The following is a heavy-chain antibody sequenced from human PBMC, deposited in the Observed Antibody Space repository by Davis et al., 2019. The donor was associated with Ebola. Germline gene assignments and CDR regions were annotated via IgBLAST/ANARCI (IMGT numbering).Heavy chain of an antibody. V-gene: IGHV3-23*03. CDR3: VKKGHYDSSGYYGPFDY. D-gene: IGHD3-22*01. CDR2: IYSGSIS. J-gene: IGHJ4*02. CDR1: GFTFSNYI. Sequence: GESLKISCAASGFTFSNYIMSWVRQAPGKGLEWVSVIYSGSISYYADSVKGRFTISRDNSKNTLYLQMNSLRAEDTALYYCVKKGHYDSSGYYGPFDYWGQGTLVTVSS.